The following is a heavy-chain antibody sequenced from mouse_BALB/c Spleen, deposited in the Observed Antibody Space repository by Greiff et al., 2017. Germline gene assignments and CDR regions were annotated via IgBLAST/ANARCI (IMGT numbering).Heavy chain of an antibody. CDR3: GLTHV. J-gene: IGHJ1*01. CDR2: IYPSDSYT. D-gene: IGHD4-1*01. CDR1: GYTFTSYW. V-gene: IGHV1-69*02. Sequence: QVQLQQPGAELVRPGASVKLSCKASGYTFTSYWINWVKQRPGQGLEWIGNIYPSDSYTNYNQKFKDKATLTVDKSSSTAYMQLSSPTSEDSAVYYCGLTHVWGAGTTVTVSS.